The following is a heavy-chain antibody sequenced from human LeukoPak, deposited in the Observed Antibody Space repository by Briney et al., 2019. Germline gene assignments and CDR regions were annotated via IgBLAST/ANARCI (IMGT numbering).Heavy chain of an antibody. CDR2: ISGYNGNT. J-gene: IGHJ3*02. D-gene: IGHD3-22*01. V-gene: IGHV1-18*01. CDR3: ASLKNYYDSSGYLVTDAFDI. Sequence: ASVKVSCKASGYTFTTYNINWVRQAPGQGLEWMGWISGYNGNTNYAQKLQGRVTMTTDTSTSTAYMELRSLKSDDTAVYYCASLKNYYDSSGYLVTDAFDIWGQGTMVTVSS. CDR1: GYTFTTYN.